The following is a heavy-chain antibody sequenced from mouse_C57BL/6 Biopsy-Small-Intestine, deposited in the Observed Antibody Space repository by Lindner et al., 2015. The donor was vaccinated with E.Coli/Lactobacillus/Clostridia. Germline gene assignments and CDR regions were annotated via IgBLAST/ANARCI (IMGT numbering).Heavy chain of an antibody. CDR1: GYAFTNYL. D-gene: IGHD2-2*01. Sequence: VQLQESGAELVRPGTSVKVSCKASGYAFTNYLIEWVKQRPGQGLEWIGVINPGSGGTNYNEKFKGKATLTADKSSSTAYMQLSSLTSEDSAVYFCARSLWIHYAMDYWGQGTSVTVSS. V-gene: IGHV1-54*01. CDR3: ARSLWIHYAMDY. CDR2: INPGSGGT. J-gene: IGHJ4*01.